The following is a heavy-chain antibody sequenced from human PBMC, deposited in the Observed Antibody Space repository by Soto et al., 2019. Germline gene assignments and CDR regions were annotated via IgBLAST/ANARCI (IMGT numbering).Heavy chain of an antibody. V-gene: IGHV3-30-3*01. CDR3: ARDGKAASYYYYGMDV. J-gene: IGHJ6*02. CDR2: ISYDGSNK. Sequence: PGGSPRLSCAASGFTFSSYAMHWVRQAPGKGLEWVAVISYDGSNKYYADSVKGRFTISRDNSKNTLYLQMNSLRAEDTAVYYCARDGKAASYYYYGMDVWGQGTTVTVSS. D-gene: IGHD2-15*01. CDR1: GFTFSSYA.